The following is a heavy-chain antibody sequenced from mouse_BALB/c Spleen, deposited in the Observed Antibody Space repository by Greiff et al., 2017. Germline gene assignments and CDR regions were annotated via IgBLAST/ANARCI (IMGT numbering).Heavy chain of an antibody. CDR1: GYTFTSYW. D-gene: IGHD1-2*01. Sequence: QVQLQQPGAELVKPGASVKLSCKASGYTFTSYWMHWVKQRPGQGLEWIGEINPSNGRTNYNEKFKSKATLTVDKSSSTAYMQLSSLTSEDSAVYYCAILRRLRAWFAYWGQGTLVTVSA. CDR2: INPSNGRT. V-gene: IGHV1S81*02. J-gene: IGHJ3*01. CDR3: AILRRLRAWFAY.